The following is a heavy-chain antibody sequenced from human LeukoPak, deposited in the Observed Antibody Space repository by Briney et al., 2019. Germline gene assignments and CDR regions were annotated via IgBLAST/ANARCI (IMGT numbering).Heavy chain of an antibody. CDR3: VREGYYESGSSPTFYFDF. D-gene: IGHD3-10*01. J-gene: IGHJ4*02. CDR2: ISHDVNVK. CDR1: GFDFQNHV. V-gene: IGHV3-30-3*01. Sequence: GGSLRLSRAASGFDFQNHVIHWVRQVPGKGLEWVAVISHDVNVKFYADSVKGRLTISRDNSAKTVYLQMNSLRPGDAAVYYCVREGYYESGSSPTFYFDFWGQGTVVAVS.